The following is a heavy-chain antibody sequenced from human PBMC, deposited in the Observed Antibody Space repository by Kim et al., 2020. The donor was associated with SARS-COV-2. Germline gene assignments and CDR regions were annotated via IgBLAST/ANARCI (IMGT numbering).Heavy chain of an antibody. Sequence: SVKVSCKTSGGSFTAYATNWVRQAPGQGLEWMAGIVPVSGRIHYAEKFQARVTITADASTRTAYMELRGLRSDDPAVYFCARGPYDFGDYVLADWGQGT. V-gene: IGHV1-69*13. J-gene: IGHJ4*02. D-gene: IGHD4-17*01. CDR1: GGSFTAYA. CDR3: ARGPYDFGDYVLAD. CDR2: IVPVSGRI.